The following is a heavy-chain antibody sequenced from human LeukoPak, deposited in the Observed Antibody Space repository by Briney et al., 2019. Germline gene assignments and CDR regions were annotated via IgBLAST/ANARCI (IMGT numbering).Heavy chain of an antibody. J-gene: IGHJ6*02. D-gene: IGHD3-10*01. CDR2: INHSGST. CDR3: AVPLNPQFAYYYGMDV. V-gene: IGHV4-34*01. CDR1: GGSFSGYY. Sequence: SETLSLTCAVYGGSFSGYYWSWIRQPPGKGLEWIGEINHSGSTNYNPSLKSRVTISVDTSKNQFSLKLSSVTAADTAVYYCAVPLNPQFAYYYGMDVWGQGTTVTVSS.